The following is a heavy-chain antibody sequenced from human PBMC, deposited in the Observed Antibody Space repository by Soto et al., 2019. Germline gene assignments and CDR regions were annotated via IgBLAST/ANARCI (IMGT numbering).Heavy chain of an antibody. D-gene: IGHD5-18*01. CDR1: GYTFTSYG. Sequence: QVQLVQSGAEVKKPGATVKVSCKASGYTFTSYGISWVRQAPGQGLAWMGWINAYNGNTKYAQKLQGRVTMTTDTSTSTAYMELRRLGSDDTAVYYWARDQAMGEFDYWGQGTLVTVSA. J-gene: IGHJ4*02. CDR2: INAYNGNT. V-gene: IGHV1-18*01. CDR3: ARDQAMGEFDY.